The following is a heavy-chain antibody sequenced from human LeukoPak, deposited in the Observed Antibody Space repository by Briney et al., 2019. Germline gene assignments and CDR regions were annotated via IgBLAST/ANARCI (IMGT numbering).Heavy chain of an antibody. Sequence: SVKASCKASGGTFSSYAISWVRQAPGQGLEWMGGIIPIFGTANYAQKFQGRVTITADESTSTAYMELSSLRSEDTAVYYCARGLVPYYYDSSGYYGFDYWGQGTLVTVSS. V-gene: IGHV1-69*13. CDR3: ARGLVPYYYDSSGYYGFDY. CDR1: GGTFSSYA. J-gene: IGHJ4*02. CDR2: IIPIFGTA. D-gene: IGHD3-22*01.